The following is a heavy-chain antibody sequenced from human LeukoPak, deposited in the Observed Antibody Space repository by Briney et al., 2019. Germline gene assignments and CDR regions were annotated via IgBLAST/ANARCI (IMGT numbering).Heavy chain of an antibody. D-gene: IGHD2-15*01. V-gene: IGHV4-4*02. CDR2: IYHSGST. J-gene: IGHJ5*02. CDR1: GGSISSSNW. Sequence: PSGTLSLTCAVSGGSISSSNWWSWVRQPPGKGLEWIGVIYHSGSTNYNPSLKSRVTISVDKSKNQFSLKLSSVTAADTAVYYCARDPIDCSGGSCYSEGWFDPWGQGTLVTVSS. CDR3: ARDPIDCSGGSCYSEGWFDP.